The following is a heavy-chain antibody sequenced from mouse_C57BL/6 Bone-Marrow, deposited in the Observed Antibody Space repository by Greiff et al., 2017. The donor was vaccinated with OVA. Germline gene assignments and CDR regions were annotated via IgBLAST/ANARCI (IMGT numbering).Heavy chain of an antibody. Sequence: VKLQESGAELVKPGASVKISCKASGYAFSSYWMNWVKQRPGKGLEWIGQIYPGDGDTNYNGKFKGKATLTADKSSSTAFMQLSSLTSEDSAVYCCARSLGRAFDYWGQGTTLTVSS. D-gene: IGHD4-1*01. V-gene: IGHV1-80*01. CDR3: ARSLGRAFDY. J-gene: IGHJ2*01. CDR1: GYAFSSYW. CDR2: IYPGDGDT.